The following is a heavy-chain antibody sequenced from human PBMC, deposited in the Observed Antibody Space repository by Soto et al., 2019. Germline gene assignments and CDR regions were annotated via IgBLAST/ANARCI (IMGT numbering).Heavy chain of an antibody. Sequence: QVQLVESGGGVVQPGRSLRLSCAASGFTFSSYGMHWVRQAPGKGLEWVAVIWYDGSNKYYADSVKGRFTISRDNSKNTLYLQMNSLRAEDTAVYYCARAQGLYSSGWYDYWCQGTLVTVSS. CDR1: GFTFSSYG. J-gene: IGHJ4*02. CDR3: ARAQGLYSSGWYDY. CDR2: IWYDGSNK. D-gene: IGHD6-19*01. V-gene: IGHV3-33*01.